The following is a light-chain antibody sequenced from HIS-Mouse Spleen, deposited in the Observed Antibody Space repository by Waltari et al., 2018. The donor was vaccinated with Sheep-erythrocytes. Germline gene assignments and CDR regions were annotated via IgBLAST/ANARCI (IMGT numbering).Light chain of an antibody. CDR3: QQRSNWPQPWT. CDR2: DAS. Sequence: EIVLTQSPATLSLSPGERATLSCRASQSVSSYLAWYQQTPGQAPRLLIYDASNRATGIPARFSGSGSGTDFTLTISSLEPEDFAVYYCQQRSNWPQPWTFGQGTKVEIK. CDR1: QSVSSY. V-gene: IGKV3-11*01. J-gene: IGKJ1*01.